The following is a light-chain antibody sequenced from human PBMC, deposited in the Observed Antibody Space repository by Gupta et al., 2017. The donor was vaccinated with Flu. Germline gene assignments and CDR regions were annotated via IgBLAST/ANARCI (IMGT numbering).Light chain of an antibody. V-gene: IGLV2-11*01. CDR1: SSDVGGYKY. Sequence: VTISCTGTSSDVGGYKYVSWYQQHPGKAPKLMIYDVSKRPSGVPDRFSGSKSGNTASLTISGLQADDEADYYCCSDAGSNTGVFGGGTKLTVL. J-gene: IGLJ2*01. CDR3: CSDAGSNTGV. CDR2: DVS.